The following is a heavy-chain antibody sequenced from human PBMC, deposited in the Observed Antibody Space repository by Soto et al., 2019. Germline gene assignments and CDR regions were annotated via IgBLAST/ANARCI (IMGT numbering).Heavy chain of an antibody. Sequence: QVQLVESGGGVVQPGGSLRLSCEASGFTFSSYGMHWVRQAPGKGLGWVAVLWFDGSHKFYEDSVKGRFTISRDNSKNTLYLQMNSLGVEDTAVYYCARDSGSDFYDFWGQGTLVTVSS. V-gene: IGHV3-33*01. J-gene: IGHJ4*02. D-gene: IGHD5-12*01. CDR2: LWFDGSHK. CDR1: GFTFSSYG. CDR3: ARDSGSDFYDF.